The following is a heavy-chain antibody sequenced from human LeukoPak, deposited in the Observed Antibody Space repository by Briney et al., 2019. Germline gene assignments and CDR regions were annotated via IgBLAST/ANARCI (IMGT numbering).Heavy chain of an antibody. Sequence: GRSLRLSCAASGFTFDDYAMHWVRQAPGKGLEWVSGISWNSGSIGYADSVKGRFTISRDNAKNSLYLQMNSLRAEDTALYYCAKDIGSGWYAFDYWGQGTLVTVS. D-gene: IGHD6-19*01. CDR1: GFTFDDYA. V-gene: IGHV3-9*01. J-gene: IGHJ4*02. CDR2: ISWNSGSI. CDR3: AKDIGSGWYAFDY.